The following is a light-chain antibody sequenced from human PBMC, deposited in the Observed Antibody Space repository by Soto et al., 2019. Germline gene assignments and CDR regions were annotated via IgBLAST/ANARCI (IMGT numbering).Light chain of an antibody. CDR3: QQYHNWPPST. J-gene: IGKJ2*01. CDR1: ESISTY. CDR2: GAS. Sequence: EVVMTQSPATLSVSPGERATLSCRASESISTYLAWYQQRPGQAPRLLIYGASTRATGIPARFSGSGSGTEFTLTISSLQSEDFALYYCQQYHNWPPSTFGQGTKLEI. V-gene: IGKV3-15*01.